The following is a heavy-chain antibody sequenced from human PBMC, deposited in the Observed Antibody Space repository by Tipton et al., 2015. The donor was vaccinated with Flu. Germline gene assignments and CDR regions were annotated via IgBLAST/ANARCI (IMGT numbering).Heavy chain of an antibody. V-gene: IGHV4-4*07. Sequence: TLSLTCTVSSGSISGYFWTWIRQPPGKGLEWIGIIYSRGTTYYSPSFKGRVTMFVDTSKNQFSLKLDSVTAADAAVYYCARTLTGSEFPVIDQWGQGTLVTVSS. J-gene: IGHJ4*02. CDR3: ARTLTGSEFPVIDQ. D-gene: IGHD3-10*01. CDR2: IYSRGTT. CDR1: SGSISGYF.